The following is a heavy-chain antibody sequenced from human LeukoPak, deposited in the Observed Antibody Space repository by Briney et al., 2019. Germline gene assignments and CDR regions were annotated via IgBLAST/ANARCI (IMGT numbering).Heavy chain of an antibody. Sequence: SETLSLTCAVYGGSFSGYYWSWIRQPPGKGLEWIGEINHSGSTNYNPSLKSRVTISVDTSKNQFSLKLSSVTAAGTAVYYCARVLREVPAAKVDYWGQGTLVTVSS. CDR3: ARVLREVPAAKVDY. CDR2: INHSGST. D-gene: IGHD2-2*01. CDR1: GGSFSGYY. V-gene: IGHV4-34*01. J-gene: IGHJ4*02.